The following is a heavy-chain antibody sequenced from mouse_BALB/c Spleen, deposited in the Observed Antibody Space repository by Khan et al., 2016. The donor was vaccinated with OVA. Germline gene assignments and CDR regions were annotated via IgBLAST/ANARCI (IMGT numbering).Heavy chain of an antibody. CDR1: GYTFTTYW. J-gene: IGHJ2*01. V-gene: IGHV1-7*01. CDR3: TIDRIDY. CDR2: INPTSGYT. Sequence: QVQLQQSGAELAKPGASVKMSCKASGYTFTTYWMHWIKQRPGQGLEWIGYINPTSGYTDYNEKFKDRATLSADKSSSTAYMQLTSLTSEDSADYYCTIDRIDYWGQGTTLTVSS.